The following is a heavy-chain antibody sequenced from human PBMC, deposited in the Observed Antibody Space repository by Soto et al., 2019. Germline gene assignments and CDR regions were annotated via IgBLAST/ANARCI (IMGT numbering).Heavy chain of an antibody. V-gene: IGHV4-30-2*01. CDR2: IYHSGST. CDR3: ARVPGP. CDR1: GGSISSGGYS. J-gene: IGHJ5*02. Sequence: QLQLQESGSGLVKPSQTLSLTCAVSGGSISSGGYSWSWIRQPPGKGLEWIGYIYHSGSTYYNPSLKSRGARAVDRAENQFSLELSSVTAADTAVYYCARVPGPWGQGTLVTVSS.